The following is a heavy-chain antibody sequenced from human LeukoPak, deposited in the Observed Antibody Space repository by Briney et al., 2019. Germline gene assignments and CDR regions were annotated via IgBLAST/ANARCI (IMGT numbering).Heavy chain of an antibody. CDR3: AKSQLYYGSFDY. V-gene: IGHV3-74*01. J-gene: IGHJ4*02. CDR1: GFTFSSYW. D-gene: IGHD3-10*01. CDR2: TNSDGSST. Sequence: PGGSLRLSCAVSGFTFSSYWMHWVRQAPGKGLVWVSRTNSDGSSTRYADSVKGRFTISRDNAKNTLYLQMNSLRAEDTAVYYYAKSQLYYGSFDYWGQGTLVTVSS.